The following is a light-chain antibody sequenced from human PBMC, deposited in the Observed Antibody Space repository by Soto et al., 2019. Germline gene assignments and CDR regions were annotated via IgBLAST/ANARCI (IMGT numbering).Light chain of an antibody. V-gene: IGLV1-47*01. CDR1: SSNIGSHN. Sequence: QSVLTQPPSASGNPGQRVSISCSGGSSNIGSHNVYWYQQLPGTAPKLLIFKNNQRPSGVPDRFSGSKSGTSASLAISGLRSEDEADYYCAAWDDSLSGRVFGTGTKLTVL. J-gene: IGLJ1*01. CDR2: KNN. CDR3: AAWDDSLSGRV.